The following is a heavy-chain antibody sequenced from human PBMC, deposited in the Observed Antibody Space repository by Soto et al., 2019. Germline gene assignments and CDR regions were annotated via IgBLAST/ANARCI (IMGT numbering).Heavy chain of an antibody. CDR3: ARRANAYGDYYFDY. D-gene: IGHD4-17*01. Sequence: PDTLTLTCTVCGYSIRSNSYYWGCLAQPKGTGLEWIGSIYYSGSTDYNPSLKSRVTTSVDTSKNPFSLKLSSVTAADTAVYYCARRANAYGDYYFDYWGQGTLVTVS. CDR1: GYSIRSNSYY. CDR2: IYYSGST. V-gene: IGHV4-39*01. J-gene: IGHJ4*02.